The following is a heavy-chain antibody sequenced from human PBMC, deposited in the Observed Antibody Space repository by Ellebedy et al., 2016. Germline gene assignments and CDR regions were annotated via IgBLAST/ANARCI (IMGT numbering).Heavy chain of an antibody. V-gene: IGHV5-51*01. D-gene: IGHD6-13*01. CDR1: GYSFPTYW. Sequence: ASVKVSCKGSGYSFPTYWIAWVRQMPGKGLEWMGIIYPDDSDTRYSPSFEGQVTISADKSISTAYLQWSSLKASDTAMYYCARGRGSSWYNYFDYWGQGTLVTVSS. CDR3: ARGRGSSWYNYFDY. CDR2: IYPDDSDT. J-gene: IGHJ4*02.